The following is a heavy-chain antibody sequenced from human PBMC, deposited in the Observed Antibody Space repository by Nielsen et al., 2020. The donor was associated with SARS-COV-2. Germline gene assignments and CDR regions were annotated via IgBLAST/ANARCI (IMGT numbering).Heavy chain of an antibody. CDR2: INHSGST. Sequence: SETLSLTCAVYGGSFSGYYWSWIRQPPGKGLEWIGEINHSGSTNYNPSLKSRVTISVDTSTNQFSLKLSYVTAADTAVYYCASRGREWWYYYGMDVWGQGTTVTVSS. CDR1: GGSFSGYY. V-gene: IGHV4-34*01. CDR3: ASRGREWWYYYGMDV. D-gene: IGHD2-15*01. J-gene: IGHJ6*02.